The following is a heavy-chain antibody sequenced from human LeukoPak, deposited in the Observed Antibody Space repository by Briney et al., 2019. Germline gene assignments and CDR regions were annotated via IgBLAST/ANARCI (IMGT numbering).Heavy chain of an antibody. CDR3: ARDGDAVVVAPRTHYYYYYMDV. CDR2: IYYSGST. D-gene: IGHD2-15*01. Sequence: SETLSLTCTVSGGSISSYYWSWIRQPPGKGLEWIGYIYYSGSTNYNPSLKSRVTISVDTSKNQFSLKLSSVTAADTAVYYCARDGDAVVVAPRTHYYYYYMDVWGKGTTVTVSS. CDR1: GGSISSYY. J-gene: IGHJ6*03. V-gene: IGHV4-59*12.